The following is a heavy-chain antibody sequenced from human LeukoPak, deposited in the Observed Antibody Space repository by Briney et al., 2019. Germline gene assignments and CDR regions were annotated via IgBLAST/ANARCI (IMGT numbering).Heavy chain of an antibody. CDR2: IYYSGST. J-gene: IGHJ4*02. Sequence: VSGGXXXSGXXXWGWIRQHPGKGLERIGYIYYSGSTYYNPSLKSRVTISVDTSKNQFSLKLSSVTAADTAVYYCARYSSSDFDYWGQGTLVTVSS. CDR3: ARYSSSDFDY. D-gene: IGHD6-6*01. CDR1: GGXXXSGXXX. V-gene: IGHV4-31*02.